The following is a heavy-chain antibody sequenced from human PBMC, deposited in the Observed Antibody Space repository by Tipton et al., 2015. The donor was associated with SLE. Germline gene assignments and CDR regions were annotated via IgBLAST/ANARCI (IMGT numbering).Heavy chain of an antibody. Sequence: TLSLTCTVSGGSISSSSYYWGWIRQPPGKGLEWIGSIYYSGSTYYNPSLKSRVTLSVDKSKNQFSLNLRPVTVADTAVYYCASELLRDYFSAWGPDYWGQGTLVTVSA. D-gene: IGHD6-19*01. CDR2: IYYSGST. J-gene: IGHJ4*02. V-gene: IGHV4-39*07. CDR3: ASELLRDYFSAWGPDY. CDR1: GGSISSSSYY.